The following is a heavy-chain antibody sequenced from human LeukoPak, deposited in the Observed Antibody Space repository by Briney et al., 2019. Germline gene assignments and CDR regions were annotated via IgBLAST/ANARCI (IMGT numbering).Heavy chain of an antibody. V-gene: IGHV3-23*01. CDR1: GFTFSDYY. J-gene: IGHJ4*02. D-gene: IGHD3-22*01. CDR2: INGSGGST. Sequence: GGSLRLSCAASGFTFSDYYMSWIRQAPGKGLEWVSSINGSGGSTYYADSVKGRFTISRDNPKNTLYLQMNSLRAEDTAVYYCAKGQGSGYVFDYWGQGTLVTVSS. CDR3: AKGQGSGYVFDY.